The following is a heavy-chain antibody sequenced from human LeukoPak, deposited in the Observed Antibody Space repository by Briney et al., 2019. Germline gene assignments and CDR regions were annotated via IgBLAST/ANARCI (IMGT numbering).Heavy chain of an antibody. CDR2: INPNSGGT. CDR1: GYTFTGYY. V-gene: IGHV1-2*02. J-gene: IGHJ4*02. CDR3: ARDPISNYYDSSGYADY. D-gene: IGHD3-22*01. Sequence: ASVKVSCKASGYTFTGYYMHWVRQAPGQGLEWMGWINPNSGGTNYAQKFQGRVTMTRDTSISTAYMELSRLRSDDTAVYYCARDPISNYYDSSGYADYWGQGTLVTVSS.